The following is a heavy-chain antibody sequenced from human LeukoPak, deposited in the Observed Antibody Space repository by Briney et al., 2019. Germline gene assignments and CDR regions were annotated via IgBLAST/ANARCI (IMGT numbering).Heavy chain of an antibody. J-gene: IGHJ4*02. CDR1: GGSISSYY. D-gene: IGHD1-26*01. CDR2: IYYSGST. V-gene: IGHV4-59*12. Sequence: PSETLSLTCTVSGGSISSYYWSWIRQPPGKGLEWIGYIYYSGSTNYNPSLKSRVTISVDTSKNQFSLKLSSVTAADTAVYYCARDSGSHGAGLDYWGQGTLVTVSS. CDR3: ARDSGSHGAGLDY.